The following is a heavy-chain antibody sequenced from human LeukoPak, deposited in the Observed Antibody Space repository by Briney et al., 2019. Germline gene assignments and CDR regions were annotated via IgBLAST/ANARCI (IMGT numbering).Heavy chain of an antibody. Sequence: GGSLRLSCAASGFTFSTYSMNWVRQAPGKGLEWVSSITGSSTSIYYADSVKGRFTVSRDNGKNSLYLQMNSLRAEDTAVYYCARVGGNNWSDYWGQGTLVIASS. CDR3: ARVGGNNWSDY. CDR1: GFTFSTYS. D-gene: IGHD1-1*01. J-gene: IGHJ4*02. V-gene: IGHV3-21*01. CDR2: ITGSSTSI.